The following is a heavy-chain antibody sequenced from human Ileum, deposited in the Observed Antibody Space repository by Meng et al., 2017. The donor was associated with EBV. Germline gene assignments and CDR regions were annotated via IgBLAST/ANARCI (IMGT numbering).Heavy chain of an antibody. CDR1: GGSVISNNW. CDR3: AKVSLTGTFYDH. CDR2: IFHIGST. D-gene: IGHD3-9*01. J-gene: IGHJ4*02. V-gene: IGHV4-4*02. Sequence: QGQLRESGPRLVKPSGTLSLTCAVSGGSVISNNWWSWVRQPPGKGLEWIGEIFHIGSTNNSPSLKSRVTISVDNSKNQFSLSLTSVTAADTAIYYCAKVSLTGTFYDHWGQGILVTVSS.